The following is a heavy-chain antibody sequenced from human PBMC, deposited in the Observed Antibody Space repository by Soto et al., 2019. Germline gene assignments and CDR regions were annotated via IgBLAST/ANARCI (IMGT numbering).Heavy chain of an antibody. D-gene: IGHD3-3*01. CDR3: ARPITIFGVVHMYFDY. V-gene: IGHV1-8*01. Sequence: ASVKVSCKASGYTFTSYDINWVRQATGQGLEWMGWMNPNTGNTGYAQKFQGRVTMTRDTSISTAYMELSSLRSEDTAVYYCARPITIFGVVHMYFDYWGQGIEVTVS. J-gene: IGHJ4*02. CDR1: GYTFTSYD. CDR2: MNPNTGNT.